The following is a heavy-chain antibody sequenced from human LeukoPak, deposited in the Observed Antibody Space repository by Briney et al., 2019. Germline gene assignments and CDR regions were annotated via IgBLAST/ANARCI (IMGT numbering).Heavy chain of an antibody. CDR1: GFTFSSYA. CDR3: ASSSWRGYYFDY. V-gene: IGHV3-23*01. D-gene: IGHD6-13*01. CDR2: ISGSGGST. Sequence: GGSLRLSCAASGFTFSSYAMSWVRQAPGKGLEWVSAISGSGGSTYYADSVKGRFTISRDNSKNTLYLQMNSLRAEDTAVYYCASSSWRGYYFDYWGQGTLVTVSS. J-gene: IGHJ4*02.